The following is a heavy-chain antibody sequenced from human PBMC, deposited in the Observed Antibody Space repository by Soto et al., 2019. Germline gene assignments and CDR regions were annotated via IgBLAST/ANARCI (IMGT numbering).Heavy chain of an antibody. Sequence: PSETLSLTCAVSGGSISSSNWWSWVRQPPGKGLEWIGEIYHSGSTNYNPSLKSRVTISVDKSKNQFSLKLSSVTAADTAAYYCARVAQGDYRQNYYYYYGMDVWGQGTTVTVSS. D-gene: IGHD4-17*01. V-gene: IGHV4-4*02. CDR3: ARVAQGDYRQNYYYYYGMDV. CDR1: GGSISSSNW. CDR2: IYHSGST. J-gene: IGHJ6*02.